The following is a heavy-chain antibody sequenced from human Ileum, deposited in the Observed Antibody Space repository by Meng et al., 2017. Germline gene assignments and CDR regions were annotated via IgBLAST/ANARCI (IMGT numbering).Heavy chain of an antibody. CDR1: GFTFSSFW. V-gene: IGHV3-74*01. CDR2: INSDGTIT. Sequence: EVQLVESGGGLVQPGGSLRLSCAASGFTFSSFWINWVRQAPGKGLVWVSRINSDGTITHYTDSVKGRFTISRDNAKNTLYVQMNSLRAEDTAMYYCVREGNWNLDYWGQGTLVTVSS. CDR3: VREGNWNLDY. D-gene: IGHD1-1*01. J-gene: IGHJ4*02.